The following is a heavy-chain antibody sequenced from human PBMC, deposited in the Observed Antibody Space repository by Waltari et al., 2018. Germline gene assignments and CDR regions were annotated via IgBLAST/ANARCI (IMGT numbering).Heavy chain of an antibody. CDR2: VEPENGET. Sequence: EVQLVKSGAAVKKPGATVKISCKVSGHTFPDYYMHGVQQAPGKGLGWMGRVEPENGETIHAEKFQRIGAIPADTSTDTAYMQLSSLRSADTAVYDCATGAVFDAFEIWGQGTIVTVSS. J-gene: IGHJ3*02. CDR1: GHTFPDYY. D-gene: IGHD2-8*01. CDR3: ATGAVFDAFEI. V-gene: IGHV1-69-2*01.